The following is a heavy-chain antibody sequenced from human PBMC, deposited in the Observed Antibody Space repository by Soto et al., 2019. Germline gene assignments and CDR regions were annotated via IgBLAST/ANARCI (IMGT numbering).Heavy chain of an antibody. CDR3: ARMATFGSLNWFDP. D-gene: IGHD3-16*01. CDR1: GYTFTGYY. J-gene: IGHJ5*02. V-gene: IGHV1-2*02. CDR2: INPNTGGT. Sequence: ASVKVSCKASGYTFTGYYMHWVRQAPGQGLEWMGWINPNTGGTNYAQKFQGRVTMTRDTSISTAYMELSRLRSDDTAIYYCARMATFGSLNWFDPWGQGTRVTVSS.